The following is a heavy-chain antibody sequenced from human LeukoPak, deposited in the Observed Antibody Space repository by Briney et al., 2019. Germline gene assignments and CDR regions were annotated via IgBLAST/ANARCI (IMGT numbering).Heavy chain of an antibody. Sequence: GASVKVSCKASGGTFSSYAISWVRQAPGQGLEWMGRIIPIFGIANYAQKFQGRVTITADKSTSTAYMELSSLRSEDTAVYYCARGYDPLGMDVWGQGTTVTVSS. D-gene: IGHD3-3*01. CDR1: GGTFSSYA. V-gene: IGHV1-69*04. CDR3: ARGYDPLGMDV. J-gene: IGHJ6*02. CDR2: IIPIFGIA.